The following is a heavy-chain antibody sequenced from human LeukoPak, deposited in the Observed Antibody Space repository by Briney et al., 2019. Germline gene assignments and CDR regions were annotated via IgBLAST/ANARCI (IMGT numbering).Heavy chain of an antibody. CDR2: ISSSSSYI. Sequence: GGSLRPSCAASGFTFSSYSMNWVRQAPGKGLEWVSSISSSSSYIYYADSVKGRFTISRDNAKNSLYLQMNSLRAEDTAVYYCARDQQQLDPYYYYYGMDVWGKGTTVTVSS. D-gene: IGHD6-13*01. CDR1: GFTFSSYS. V-gene: IGHV3-21*01. J-gene: IGHJ6*04. CDR3: ARDQQQLDPYYYYYGMDV.